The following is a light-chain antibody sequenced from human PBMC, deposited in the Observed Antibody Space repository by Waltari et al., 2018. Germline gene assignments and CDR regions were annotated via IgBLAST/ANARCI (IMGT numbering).Light chain of an antibody. CDR2: DVS. CDR1: SSDIGLYNH. V-gene: IGLV2-14*03. Sequence: QSALTQPAAVSGSPGQPITIPCTRTSSDIGLYNHVSRYQQPPGKAPKLPLYDVSNRPLGVSTRFSGSKSGNTASLTISGLQPEDEADYYCNSYRSSGSHYVFGTGTEVTVV. CDR3: NSYRSSGSHYV. J-gene: IGLJ1*01.